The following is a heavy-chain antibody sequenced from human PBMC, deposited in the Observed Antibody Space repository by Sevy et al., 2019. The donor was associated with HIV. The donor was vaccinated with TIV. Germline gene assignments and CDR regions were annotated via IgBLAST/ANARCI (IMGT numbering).Heavy chain of an antibody. J-gene: IGHJ3*02. V-gene: IGHV3-7*01. CDR1: GFTFSTHW. CDR2: INQDGSEK. D-gene: IGHD2-2*01. Sequence: GGSLRLSCAASGFTFSTHWMSWVRQAPGKGLEWVGNINQDGSEKHYVDSVRGRFTISSDNAKKSLFLQMHSLRAEDTAVYYCARDSRYCSSIDCVGDAFDIWGQGTLVTVSS. CDR3: ARDSRYCSSIDCVGDAFDI.